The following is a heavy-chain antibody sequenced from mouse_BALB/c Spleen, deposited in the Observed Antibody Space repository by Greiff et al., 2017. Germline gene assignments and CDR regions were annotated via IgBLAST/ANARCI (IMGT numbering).Heavy chain of an antibody. CDR3: ARNDFDY. Sequence: VQLQQSGAELARPGASVKLSCKASGYTFTSYWMQWVKQRPGQGLEWIGAIYPGDGDTRYTQKFKGKATLTADKSSSTAYMQLSSLASEDSAVYYCARNDFDYWGQGTTLTVSS. CDR1: GYTFTSYW. J-gene: IGHJ2*01. CDR2: IYPGDGDT. V-gene: IGHV1-87*01.